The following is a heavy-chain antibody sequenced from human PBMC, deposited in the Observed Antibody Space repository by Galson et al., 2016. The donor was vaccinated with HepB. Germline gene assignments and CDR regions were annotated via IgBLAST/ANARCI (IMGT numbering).Heavy chain of an antibody. J-gene: IGHJ6*04. CDR2: ISRSGDST. D-gene: IGHD1-26*01. CDR3: VQGSTAPAV. V-gene: IGHV3-23*01. Sequence: VRQAPGKGLEVVSSISRSGDSTDYADSVKGRFTFSRDNSKNTLSLQMNSLTADDTAIYYCVQGSTAPAVWGKGTTVTVSS.